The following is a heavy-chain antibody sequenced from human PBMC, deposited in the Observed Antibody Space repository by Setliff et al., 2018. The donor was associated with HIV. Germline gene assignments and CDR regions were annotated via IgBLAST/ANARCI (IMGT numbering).Heavy chain of an antibody. V-gene: IGHV4-38-2*01. CDR2: IYHSGST. Sequence: SETLSLTCAVSGYSISSGYYWGWVRQPPGKGLEWIGSIYHSGSTYYNPSLKSRVTISVNTYKNQFSLTLRSVTAADTAVYYCARQYNRQYGMDVWGQGTTVTVSS. CDR3: ARQYNRQYGMDV. CDR1: GYSISSGYY. D-gene: IGHD1-20*01. J-gene: IGHJ6*02.